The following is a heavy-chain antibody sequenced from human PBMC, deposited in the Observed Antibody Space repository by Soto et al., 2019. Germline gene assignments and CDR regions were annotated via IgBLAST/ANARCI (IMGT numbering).Heavy chain of an antibody. D-gene: IGHD3-22*01. CDR2: IWYDGSNK. CDR3: ARDDYDSSGYYYVDY. CDR1: GFTFSSYG. Sequence: GGSLRLSCAASGFTFSSYGMHWVRQAPGKGLEWVAVIWYDGSNKYYADSLKGRFTISRDNSKKTLYPQVNSLRAEDTAVYFCARDDYDSSGYYYVDYWGQGTLVTVSS. J-gene: IGHJ4*02. V-gene: IGHV3-33*01.